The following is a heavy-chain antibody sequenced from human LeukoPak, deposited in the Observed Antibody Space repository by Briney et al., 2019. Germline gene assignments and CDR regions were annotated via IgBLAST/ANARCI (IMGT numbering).Heavy chain of an antibody. V-gene: IGHV4-59*05. Sequence: NPGGSLRLSCAASGFTFSSYEMNWVGQAPGKGLEWMGSIYYSGSTYYNPSLKSRITISVDTSKNQFSLKLSSVTAADTAVYYCASLRERSYYARGFDYWGQGTLVTVSS. CDR1: GFTFSSYE. D-gene: IGHD1-26*01. J-gene: IGHJ4*02. CDR2: IYYSGST. CDR3: ASLRERSYYARGFDY.